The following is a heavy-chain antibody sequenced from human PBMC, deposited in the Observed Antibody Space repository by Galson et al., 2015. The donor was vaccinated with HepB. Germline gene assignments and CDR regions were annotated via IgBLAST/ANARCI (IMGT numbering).Heavy chain of an antibody. CDR2: ISWSSLYV. CDR1: GFTLNTYS. D-gene: IGHD3-10*01. Sequence: SLRLSCASSGFTLNTYSMNWVRQAPGKGLEWVSSISWSSLYVYYADSVRGRFTVSRDNAKNSHYLQMNSLSAEDTAVYYCARVYGSGPYGFGMDLCGEGT. J-gene: IGHJ6*02. CDR3: ARVYGSGPYGFGMDL. V-gene: IGHV3-21*01.